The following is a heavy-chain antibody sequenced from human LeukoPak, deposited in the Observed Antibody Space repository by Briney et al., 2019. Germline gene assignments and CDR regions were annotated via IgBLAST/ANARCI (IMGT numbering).Heavy chain of an antibody. CDR3: ARESGGSGSYYAYYYYGMDV. D-gene: IGHD3-10*01. Sequence: PGGSLRLSRAASGFTFSSYAMHWVRQAPGKGLEWVAVISYDGSNKYYADSVKGRLTISRDNSKNTLYLQMNSLRAEDTAVYYCARESGGSGSYYAYYYYGMDVWGQGTTVTVSS. CDR1: GFTFSSYA. CDR2: ISYDGSNK. J-gene: IGHJ6*02. V-gene: IGHV3-30-3*01.